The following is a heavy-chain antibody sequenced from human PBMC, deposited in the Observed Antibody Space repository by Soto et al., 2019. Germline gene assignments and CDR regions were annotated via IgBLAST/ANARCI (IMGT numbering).Heavy chain of an antibody. J-gene: IGHJ4*02. CDR3: AKGLPSPRG. V-gene: IGHV3-23*01. CDR1: GFPFSSYG. CDR2: ISGSGDGT. Sequence: EEQLLESGGGLVQPGGSLRISCAASGFPFSSYGMTCVRQAPGKGLEWVSSISGSGDGTYYGDSVKGPFTISRENSKNKLYLQMNSLRVEDTSVYYCAKGLPSPRGWGQGTLVTVSS.